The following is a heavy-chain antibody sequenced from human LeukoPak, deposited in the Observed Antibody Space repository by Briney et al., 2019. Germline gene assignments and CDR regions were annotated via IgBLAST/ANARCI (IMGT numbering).Heavy chain of an antibody. CDR2: ISSSSSYI. J-gene: IGHJ4*02. Sequence: NPGGSLRLSCAASGFTFSSYSMNWVRQAPGKGLEWVSSISSSSSYIYCADSVKGRFTISRDNAKNSLYLQMNSLRAEDTAVYYCARDNDEYSSSLADYWGQGTLVTVSS. CDR3: ARDNDEYSSSLADY. V-gene: IGHV3-21*01. CDR1: GFTFSSYS. D-gene: IGHD6-6*01.